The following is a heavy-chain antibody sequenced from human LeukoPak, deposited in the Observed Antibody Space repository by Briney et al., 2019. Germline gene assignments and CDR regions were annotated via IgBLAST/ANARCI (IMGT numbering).Heavy chain of an antibody. V-gene: IGHV4-59*01. D-gene: IGHD5-18*01. CDR1: GGSLSNYY. J-gene: IGHJ4*02. Sequence: MSSETLSLTCTVSGGSLSNYYWSWIRQPPGKGLEWIGNIYYSGSTDYIPSLKSRVTISVDTSKKQFTLKLSSVTAADTAVYYCARERRGYSQWYFDYWGQGTLVTVSS. CDR2: IYYSGST. CDR3: ARERRGYSQWYFDY.